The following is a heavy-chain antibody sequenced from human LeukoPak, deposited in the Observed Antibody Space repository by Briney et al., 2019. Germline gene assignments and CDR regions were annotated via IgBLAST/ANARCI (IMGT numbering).Heavy chain of an antibody. V-gene: IGHV3-23*01. CDR3: AKDVSSGSYRYFDY. D-gene: IGHD1-26*01. Sequence: QPGGYLTFSGAASGFTCSSNAMSWVRQAPGQGLEWGLTITGSGGSTYYADSVKGRFTISRDNSKNTLYLQMNSLRAEDTAVYYCAKDVSSGSYRYFDYWGQGTLVTVSS. CDR2: ITGSGGST. CDR1: GFTCSSNA. J-gene: IGHJ4*02.